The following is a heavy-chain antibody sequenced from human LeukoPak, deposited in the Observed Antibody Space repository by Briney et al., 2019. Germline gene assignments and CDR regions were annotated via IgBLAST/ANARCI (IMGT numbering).Heavy chain of an antibody. Sequence: ASVKVSCKVSGYTLTELSMHWVRQAPGKGLEWMGGFDPEDGETIYAQKFQGRVTMTEDTSTGTAYMELSSLRSEDTAVYYCATLSSSWYGYYFDYWGQGTLVTVSS. D-gene: IGHD6-13*01. CDR1: GYTLTELS. J-gene: IGHJ4*02. CDR2: FDPEDGET. V-gene: IGHV1-24*01. CDR3: ATLSSSWYGYYFDY.